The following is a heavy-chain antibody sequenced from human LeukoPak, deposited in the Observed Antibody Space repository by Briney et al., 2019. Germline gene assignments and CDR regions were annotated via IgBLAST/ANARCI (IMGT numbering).Heavy chain of an antibody. CDR1: GYTFTSYY. CDR3: AKSVRAMGPFDY. J-gene: IGHJ4*02. D-gene: IGHD4-17*01. Sequence: RASVKVSCKASGYTFTSYYMHWVRQAPGQGLEWMGIINPSGGITSYAQKFQGRVTMTRDMSTSTVYMELSSLRSEDTAVYYCAKSVRAMGPFDYWGQGTLVTVSS. CDR2: INPSGGIT. V-gene: IGHV1-46*01.